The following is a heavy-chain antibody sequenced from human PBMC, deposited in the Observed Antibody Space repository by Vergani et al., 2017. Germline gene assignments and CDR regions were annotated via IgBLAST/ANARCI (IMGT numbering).Heavy chain of an antibody. J-gene: IGHJ5*02. CDR1: GGSISSGDYY. V-gene: IGHV4-30-4*01. CDR3: ARGITMIVVVTSEGSWFDP. D-gene: IGHD3-22*01. Sequence: QLQESGPGLVKPSQTLSLTCTVSGGSISSGDYYWSWIRQPPGKGLEWIGYIYYSGSTYYNPSLKSRVTISVDTSKNQFSLKLSSVTAADTAVYYCARGITMIVVVTSEGSWFDPWGQGTLVTVSS. CDR2: IYYSGST.